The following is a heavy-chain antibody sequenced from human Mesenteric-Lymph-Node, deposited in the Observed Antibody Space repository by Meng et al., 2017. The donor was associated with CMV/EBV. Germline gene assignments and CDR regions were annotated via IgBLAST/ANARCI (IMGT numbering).Heavy chain of an antibody. J-gene: IGHJ4*02. Sequence: GGSLRFSCTASGFTFGDYAMSWVRQAPGKGLEWVGFIRSKAYGGTTEYAASVKGRFTISRDDSKSIAYLQMNSLKTEDTAVYYCTTQHGGNRGGSLDYWGQGTLVTVSS. CDR2: IRSKAYGGTT. CDR1: GFTFGDYA. V-gene: IGHV3-49*04. D-gene: IGHD4-23*01. CDR3: TTQHGGNRGGSLDY.